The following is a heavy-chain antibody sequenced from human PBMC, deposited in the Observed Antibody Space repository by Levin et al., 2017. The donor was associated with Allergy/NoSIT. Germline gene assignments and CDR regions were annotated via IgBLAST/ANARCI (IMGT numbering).Heavy chain of an antibody. CDR3: ASTREYDYVWGSYTDY. V-gene: IGHV3-23*01. J-gene: IGHJ4*02. CDR1: GFTFSSYA. CDR2: ISGSGGST. Sequence: GGSLRLSCAASGFTFSSYAMSWVRQAPGKGLEWVSAISGSGGSTYYADSVKGRFTISRDNSKNTLYLQMNSLRAEDTAVYYCASTREYDYVWGSYTDYWGQGTLVTVSS. D-gene: IGHD3-16*01.